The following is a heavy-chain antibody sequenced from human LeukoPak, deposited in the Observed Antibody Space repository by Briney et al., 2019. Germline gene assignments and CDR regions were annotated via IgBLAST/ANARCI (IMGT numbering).Heavy chain of an antibody. CDR3: ATQRGSYLWGTDFDY. D-gene: IGHD3-16*01. CDR2: INPNSGDT. Sequence: GASVKVSCKASEYTFTGYYMHWVRQAPGQGLEWMGWINPNSGDTKYAQKFQGRVTMTRDTSISTAYMELSRLRSDDTAVYYCATQRGSYLWGTDFDYWGQGTLVTVSS. CDR1: EYTFTGYY. V-gene: IGHV1-2*02. J-gene: IGHJ4*02.